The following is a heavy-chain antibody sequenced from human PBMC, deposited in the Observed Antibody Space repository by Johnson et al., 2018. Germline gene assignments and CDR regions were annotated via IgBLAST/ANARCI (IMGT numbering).Heavy chain of an antibody. V-gene: IGHV3-23*04. D-gene: IGHD4-17*01. CDR3: AKYPDSSDFVYFPH. J-gene: IGHJ1*01. Sequence: VQLVQSGGGLVQPGGSLRLSCSASGFTFSSYALSWVRQAPGKGLDWVSDISASGGSTYYADSVKGRFPISRDKSKNTLYLQMNSLRAEDTAVYYCAKYPDSSDFVYFPHWGQGTLVTVAA. CDR1: GFTFSSYA. CDR2: ISASGGST.